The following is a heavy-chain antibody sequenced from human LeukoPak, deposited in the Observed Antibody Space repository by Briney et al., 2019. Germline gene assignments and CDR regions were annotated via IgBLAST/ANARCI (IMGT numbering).Heavy chain of an antibody. CDR2: IYFSGST. Sequence: PSETLSLTCTVSGGSTSPLYWSWIRQSPGKGLEWIRYIYFSGSTKYNPSLKSRVTISVDTSKNQFSLKLKSVTASDTAVYYCARHPPHGDYYYGMDVWGQGTTVTVSS. V-gene: IGHV4-59*08. D-gene: IGHD4-17*01. CDR3: ARHPPHGDYYYGMDV. J-gene: IGHJ6*02. CDR1: GGSTSPLY.